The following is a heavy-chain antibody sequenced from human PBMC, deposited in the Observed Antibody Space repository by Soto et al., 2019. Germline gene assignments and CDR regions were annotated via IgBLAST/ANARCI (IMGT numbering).Heavy chain of an antibody. CDR3: ARYYYDSSGYYYDNWFDP. Sequence: ASVKVSCKASGCTFSSYAISWVRQAPGQGLEWMGGIIPIFGTANYAQKFQGRVTITADESTSTAYMELSSLRSEDTAVYYCARYYYDSSGYYYDNWFDPWGQGTLVTVSS. J-gene: IGHJ5*02. D-gene: IGHD3-22*01. CDR2: IIPIFGTA. CDR1: GCTFSSYA. V-gene: IGHV1-69*13.